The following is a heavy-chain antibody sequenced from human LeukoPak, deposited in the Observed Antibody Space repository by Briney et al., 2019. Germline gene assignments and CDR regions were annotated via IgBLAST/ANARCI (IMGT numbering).Heavy chain of an antibody. Sequence: SQTLSLTCTVSGGSISSGGYYWSWIRQHPGKGLEWIGYIYYSGSTYYNPSLKSRVTISEDTSKNQFSLKLSSVTNADTAVYYCAREVYYYDSSGYSYYFDYWGQGTLVTVSS. J-gene: IGHJ4*02. D-gene: IGHD3-22*01. CDR3: AREVYYYDSSGYSYYFDY. V-gene: IGHV4-31*03. CDR1: GGSISSGGYY. CDR2: IYYSGST.